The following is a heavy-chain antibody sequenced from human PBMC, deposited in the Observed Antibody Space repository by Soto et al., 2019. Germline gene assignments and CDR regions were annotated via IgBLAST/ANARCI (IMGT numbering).Heavy chain of an antibody. CDR2: IMPLFGSG. J-gene: IGHJ4*02. D-gene: IGHD3-22*01. CDR3: ARDRAGYYSHFVY. V-gene: IGHV1-69*01. Sequence: QVYLVQSGAEVKKPGSSVKVSCKDLRGTVTNYALSWVRQAPGQGLEWMGGIMPLFGSGNYAQKFQGRINITADESTSSVYLELTSLRSEDTAVYYCARDRAGYYSHFVYWGQGTLVTVSS. CDR1: RGTVTNYA.